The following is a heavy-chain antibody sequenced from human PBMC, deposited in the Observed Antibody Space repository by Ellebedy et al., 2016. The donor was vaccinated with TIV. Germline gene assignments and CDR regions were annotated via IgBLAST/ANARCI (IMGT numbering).Heavy chain of an antibody. CDR3: VLRFGELLSRSSYYYNGLDV. Sequence: AASVKVSCKASGGTFSSYAISWVRQAPGRGLEWMGGIIAILDTEKYAQKIQGRVTITADESTSTAFMELSSLRSEDTAVYYCVLRFGELLSRSSYYYNGLDVWGQGTTVTVSS. CDR1: GGTFSSYA. J-gene: IGHJ6*02. CDR2: IIAILDTE. D-gene: IGHD3-10*01. V-gene: IGHV1-69*13.